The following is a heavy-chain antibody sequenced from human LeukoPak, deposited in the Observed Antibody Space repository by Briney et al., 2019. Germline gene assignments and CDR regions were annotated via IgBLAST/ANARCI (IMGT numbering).Heavy chain of an antibody. CDR3: VRSGYDYDWFDP. CDR1: GGSFSDYS. Sequence: SVKVSCKASGGSFSDYSISRVRQAPGQGLEGMGRIIAILDTAHYAQKFQGRFTITADKATTTVYMELSSLRSDDTAVYYCVRSGYDYDWFDPWGQGTLVTVSS. D-gene: IGHD5-12*01. J-gene: IGHJ5*02. V-gene: IGHV1-69*08. CDR2: IIAILDTA.